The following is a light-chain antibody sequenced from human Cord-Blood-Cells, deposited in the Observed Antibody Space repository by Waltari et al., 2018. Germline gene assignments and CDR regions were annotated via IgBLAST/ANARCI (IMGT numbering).Light chain of an antibody. J-gene: IGKJ2*01. V-gene: IGKV4-1*01. Sequence: DIMMTQSPDSLVVSLGERATINCKSSQSVLYSSNNKNYLAWYQQKPGQPPKLLIYWASTRESGVPDRFSGSGSGTDFTLTISSLQAEDVAVYYCQQYYSTPMYTFGQGTKLEIK. CDR1: QSVLYSSNNKNY. CDR2: WAS. CDR3: QQYYSTPMYT.